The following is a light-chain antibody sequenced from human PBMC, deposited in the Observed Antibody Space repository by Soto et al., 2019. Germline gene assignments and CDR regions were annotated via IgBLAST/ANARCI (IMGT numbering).Light chain of an antibody. Sequence: EILFTQSPGTLSLSPGEGATLSCRASQSVSSSYLAWYQQKPGQAPRLLIYGASSRATGIPDRFSGSGSGTDFTLTISRLEPEDFAVYYCQQYGSSPWTFGQGTKV. CDR3: QQYGSSPWT. CDR2: GAS. J-gene: IGKJ1*01. CDR1: QSVSSSY. V-gene: IGKV3-20*01.